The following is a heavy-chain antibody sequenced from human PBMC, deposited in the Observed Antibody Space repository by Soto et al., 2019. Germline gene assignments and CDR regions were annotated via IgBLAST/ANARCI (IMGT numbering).Heavy chain of an antibody. CDR1: GYALTCKY. D-gene: IGHD3-16*01. Sequence: ASVEVSSKASGYALTCKYMHWVRQAPGQGLEWMGWINPNSGGTNYAQKFQGWVTMTRDTSISTAYMELSRLRSDDTSVYYCARVGVSYYYGMDVWGQGTTVTVSS. CDR3: ARVGVSYYYGMDV. V-gene: IGHV1-2*04. CDR2: INPNSGGT. J-gene: IGHJ6*02.